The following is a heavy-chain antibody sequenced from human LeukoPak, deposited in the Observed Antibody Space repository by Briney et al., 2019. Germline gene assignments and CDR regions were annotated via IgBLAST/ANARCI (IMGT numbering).Heavy chain of an antibody. V-gene: IGHV1-2*02. CDR3: ARDVGGSGNRFDP. CDR2: INPNSGAT. D-gene: IGHD3-10*01. Sequence: ASMKVSCKASGYTFTGYYIHWVRQAPGQGLEWLGWINPNSGATKYAQQFQGRVAMTSDTSISTAHMELSSLTSDDTAVYHCARDVGGSGNRFDPWGQGTLATVSS. J-gene: IGHJ5*02. CDR1: GYTFTGYY.